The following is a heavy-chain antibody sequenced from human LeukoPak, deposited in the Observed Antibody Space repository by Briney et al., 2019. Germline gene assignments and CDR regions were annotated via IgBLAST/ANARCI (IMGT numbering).Heavy chain of an antibody. CDR3: AREGLGYGDYGSDP. CDR2: IYYSGST. D-gene: IGHD4-17*01. V-gene: IGHV4-59*01. J-gene: IGHJ5*02. CDR1: GGSISSYY. Sequence: KPSETLSLTCTVSGGSISSYYWSWIRQPPGKGLEWIGYIYYSGSTNYNPSLKSRVTISVDTSKNQFSLKLSSVTAADTAVYYCAREGLGYGDYGSDPWGQGTLVTVSS.